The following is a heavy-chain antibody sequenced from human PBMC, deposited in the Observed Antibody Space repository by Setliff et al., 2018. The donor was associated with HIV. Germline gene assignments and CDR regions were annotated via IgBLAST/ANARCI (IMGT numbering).Heavy chain of an antibody. J-gene: IGHJ6*03. CDR3: ARQHYYDSSGRNLMDV. V-gene: IGHV4-59*08. D-gene: IGHD3-22*01. CDR1: GGSISNYY. Sequence: PSETLSLTCTVSGGSISNYYWSWIRQPPGKGLEWIGYIYYSGSTNYNPSIKNRVTISIDTSKNQFPLKLSSVTAADTAVYYCARQHYYDSSGRNLMDVWGKGTTVTVSS. CDR2: IYYSGST.